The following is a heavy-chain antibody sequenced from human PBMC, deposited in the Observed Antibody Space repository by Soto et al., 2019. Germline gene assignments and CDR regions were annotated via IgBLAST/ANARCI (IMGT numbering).Heavy chain of an antibody. CDR3: ANLVQRLVHPHYTWFAP. V-gene: IGHV3-23*01. CDR2: ISGSVVST. J-gene: IGHJ5*02. Sequence: PGGSLRLSCAAPGFTFSSYAMSCVRQAPWKGLEWVSSISGSVVSTYYADSVKGRFTISRDNSKNTLYLQMNSLRAYDTAVNYSANLVQRLVHPHYTWFAPGAQEPLVTVSS. CDR1: GFTFSSYA. D-gene: IGHD6-13*01.